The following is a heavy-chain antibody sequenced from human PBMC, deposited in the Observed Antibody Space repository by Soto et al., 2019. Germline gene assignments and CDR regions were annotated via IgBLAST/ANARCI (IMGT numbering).Heavy chain of an antibody. Sequence: GGSLRLSCAASGFTFSSYAMSWVRQAPGKGLEWVSAISGSGGSTYYADSVKGRFTISRDNSKNTLYLQMNSLRAEDTAVYYCAKASTRDGGTYSSSWGQGTLVTVSS. V-gene: IGHV3-23*01. CDR2: ISGSGGST. D-gene: IGHD6-6*01. CDR1: GFTFSSYA. J-gene: IGHJ4*02. CDR3: AKASTRDGGTYSSS.